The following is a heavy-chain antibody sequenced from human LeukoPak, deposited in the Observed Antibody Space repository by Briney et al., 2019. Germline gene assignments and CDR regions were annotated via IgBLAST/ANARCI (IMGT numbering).Heavy chain of an antibody. Sequence: GESLKISCKGSGYSFTSYWISWVRQMPGKGLEWMGRIDPSDSYTNYSPSFQGYVTISADKSISTAYLQWSSLKASDTAMYYCARLEGDDILTGYYLPMYYFDYWGQGTLVTVSS. CDR2: IDPSDSYT. D-gene: IGHD3-9*01. CDR1: GYSFTSYW. CDR3: ARLEGDDILTGYYLPMYYFDY. J-gene: IGHJ4*02. V-gene: IGHV5-10-1*01.